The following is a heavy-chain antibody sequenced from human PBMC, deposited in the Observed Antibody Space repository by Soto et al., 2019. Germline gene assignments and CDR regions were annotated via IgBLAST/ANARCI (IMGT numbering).Heavy chain of an antibody. CDR3: AKGLGELSPESYAY. Sequence: QVQLVESGGGVVQPGRSLRLSCAASGFTFSSYAMHWVRQAPGKGLEWVAVISYDGSDKYYADSVKGRFTISRDNSKNTLNLQMNSRRADDTAVYYCAKGLGELSPESYAYWGQGTLITVSS. CDR1: GFTFSSYA. J-gene: IGHJ4*02. D-gene: IGHD3-16*02. V-gene: IGHV3-30*18. CDR2: ISYDGSDK.